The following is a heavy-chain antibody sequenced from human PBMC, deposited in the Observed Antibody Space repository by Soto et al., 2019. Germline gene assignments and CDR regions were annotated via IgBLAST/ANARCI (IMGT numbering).Heavy chain of an antibody. J-gene: IGHJ5*02. CDR1: GGSISSEDYY. CDR3: ARHRGPMVRGVISNWFDP. Sequence: SETLSLTCTVSGGSISSEDYYWTWIRQPPGKGLEWIGYIYYNGMTDYNPSLKSRVTISVDTSKNQFSLKLSSVTAADTAVYYCARHRGPMVRGVISNWFDPWGQGTLVTVSS. V-gene: IGHV4-30-4*01. D-gene: IGHD3-10*01. CDR2: IYYNGMT.